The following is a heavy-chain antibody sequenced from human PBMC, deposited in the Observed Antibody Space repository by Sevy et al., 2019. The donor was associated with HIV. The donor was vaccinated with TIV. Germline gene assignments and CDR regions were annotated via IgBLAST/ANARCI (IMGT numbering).Heavy chain of an antibody. D-gene: IGHD3-16*01. Sequence: GGSLRLSCAASGFTFSSYGMHWVRQAPGKGLEWVAFIRYDGSNKYYADSVKGRFTISRDNSKNTLSLQMNSLRAEDTAVNYCATIIPGGVTFYYCYYIDVWGKGTTVTVSS. J-gene: IGHJ6*03. V-gene: IGHV3-30*02. CDR3: ATIIPGGVTFYYCYYIDV. CDR1: GFTFSSYG. CDR2: IRYDGSNK.